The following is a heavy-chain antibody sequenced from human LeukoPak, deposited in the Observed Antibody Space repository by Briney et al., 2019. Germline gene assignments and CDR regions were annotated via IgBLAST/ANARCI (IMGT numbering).Heavy chain of an antibody. CDR3: ARSSVPSAIEHFDY. D-gene: IGHD2-2*02. Sequence: GESLKISCKGSGYSFTSYWIGWVRQMPGKGLEWMGLIYPDDSDTRYTPSFQGQVTISADKSISTAYLQWSSLKASDTAMYYCARSSVPSAIEHFDYWGQGTLVTVSS. CDR2: IYPDDSDT. CDR1: GYSFTSYW. J-gene: IGHJ4*02. V-gene: IGHV5-51*01.